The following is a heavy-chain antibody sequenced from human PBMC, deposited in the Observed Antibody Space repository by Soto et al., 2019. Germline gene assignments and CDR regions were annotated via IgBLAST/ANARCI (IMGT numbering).Heavy chain of an antibody. Sequence: GESLKISCKGSGYSFTSYWIGWVRQMPGKGLEWMGIIYPGDSDTRYSPYFQGQVTISADKSISTAYLQWSSLKASDTAMYYCARHGDCSSTSCYGFYYYGMDVWGQGTTVTVSS. CDR3: ARHGDCSSTSCYGFYYYGMDV. V-gene: IGHV5-51*01. CDR2: IYPGDSDT. CDR1: GYSFTSYW. J-gene: IGHJ6*02. D-gene: IGHD2-2*01.